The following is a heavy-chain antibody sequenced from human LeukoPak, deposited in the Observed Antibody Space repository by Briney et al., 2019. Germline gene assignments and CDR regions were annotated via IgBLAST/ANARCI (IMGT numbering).Heavy chain of an antibody. V-gene: IGHV4-31*03. CDR2: IYYSGST. Sequence: PSETLSLTCTVAGGSISSGGYYWSWIRQHPGKGLEWIAYIYYSGSTYYNPSLKSRVTISVDTSKNQFSLKLSSVTAADTAVYYCARLRYCSSTSCYTRFDYWGQGTLVTVSS. CDR1: GGSISSGGYY. J-gene: IGHJ4*02. CDR3: ARLRYCSSTSCYTRFDY. D-gene: IGHD2-2*02.